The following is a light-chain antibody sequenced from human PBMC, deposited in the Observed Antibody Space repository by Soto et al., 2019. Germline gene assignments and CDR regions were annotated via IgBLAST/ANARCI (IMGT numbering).Light chain of an antibody. Sequence: QSVLTQPASVSGSPGQSITISCTGTSTDVGDSNHVSWYQHHPGKAPKLIIYEVSYRPSGVSNRFPGSKSAYTASLTISGLQAEDEADYYCNSQTTSGIRVFGTGTKLTVL. V-gene: IGLV2-14*01. CDR2: EVS. CDR3: NSQTTSGIRV. CDR1: STDVGDSNH. J-gene: IGLJ1*01.